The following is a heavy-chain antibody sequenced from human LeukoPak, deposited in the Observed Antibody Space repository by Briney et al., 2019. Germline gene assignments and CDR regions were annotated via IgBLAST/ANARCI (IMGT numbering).Heavy chain of an antibody. D-gene: IGHD3-22*01. CDR3: ARGDTHYGSSGSFYDAFDI. CDR2: MNEGGSHI. Sequence: GDSLRLSCAASGFNFGVFWMSWVRQAPGRGLQWVASMNEGGSHIYYEDSVKGRFTISRDNAKNSLYLQMNSLRAEDTAVYYCARGDTHYGSSGSFYDAFDIWGQGTMVTVSS. J-gene: IGHJ3*02. V-gene: IGHV3-7*01. CDR1: GFNFGVFW.